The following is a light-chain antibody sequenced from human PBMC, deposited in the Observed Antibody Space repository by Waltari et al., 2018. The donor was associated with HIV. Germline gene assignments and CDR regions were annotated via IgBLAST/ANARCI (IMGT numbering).Light chain of an antibody. CDR1: SSDLGGYAF. CDR3: CSFIGRSTLI. Sequence: QSALTQPASVSGSPGQSITISCTGSSSDLGGYAFVSWYQQHPGKAPKLIISDVIDRPSGVSNRFSASKSGNTASLTISGLQPEDEADYYCCSFIGRSTLIFGGGTKVTVV. J-gene: IGLJ2*01. CDR2: DVI. V-gene: IGLV2-23*02.